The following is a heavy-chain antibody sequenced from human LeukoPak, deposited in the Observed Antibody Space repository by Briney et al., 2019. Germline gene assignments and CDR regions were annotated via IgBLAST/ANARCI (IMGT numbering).Heavy chain of an antibody. V-gene: IGHV4-61*01. D-gene: IGHD3-22*01. J-gene: IGHJ6*02. CDR3: ARMPYYYDSSGLTYYYYGMDV. CDR1: GGSVSSGNYY. Sequence: PSETLSLTCTVSGGSVSSGNYYWSWIRQPPGKGLEWIGYIYYSGSTNYNPSLKSRVTISVDTSKNQFSLKLSSVTAADTAVYYCARMPYYYDSSGLTYYYYGMDVWGQGTTVTVSS. CDR2: IYYSGST.